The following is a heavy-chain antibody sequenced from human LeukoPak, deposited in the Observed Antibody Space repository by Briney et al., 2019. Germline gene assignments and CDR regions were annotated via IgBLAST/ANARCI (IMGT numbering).Heavy chain of an antibody. V-gene: IGHV4-39*01. CDR2: IYYSGST. Sequence: PSETLSLTCTVSGGSISSSSYYWGWIRQPPGKGLEWIGSIYYSGSTYYNPSLKSRVTISVDTSKNQFSLKLSSVTAADTAVYYCARFEDYFDYWGQGTLVTVSS. CDR1: GGSISSSSYY. J-gene: IGHJ4*02. D-gene: IGHD3-9*01. CDR3: ARFEDYFDY.